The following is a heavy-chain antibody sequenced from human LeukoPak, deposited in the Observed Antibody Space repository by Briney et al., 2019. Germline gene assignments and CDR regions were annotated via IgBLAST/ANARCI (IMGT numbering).Heavy chain of an antibody. D-gene: IGHD4-17*01. CDR2: IRGTGGTT. V-gene: IGHV3-23*01. CDR1: GFTFSDYA. CDR3: GKDPNGEYVGAFYF. J-gene: IGHJ3*01. Sequence: GGSLRLSCAASGFTFSDYALIWVRQAPGKGLEWISAIRGTGGTTYYAGSVKGRCTISRDNSRNTVYLQMNSLRAEDTALYFCGKDPNGEYVGAFYFWGPREKGTVSS.